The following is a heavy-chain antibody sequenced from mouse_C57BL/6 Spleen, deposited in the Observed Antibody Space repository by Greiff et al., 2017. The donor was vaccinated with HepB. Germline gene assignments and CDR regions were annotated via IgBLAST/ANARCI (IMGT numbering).Heavy chain of an antibody. Sequence: QVTLKESGPGILQSSQTLSLTCSFSGFSLSTSGMGVSWIRQPSGKGLEWLAHIYWDDDKRYNPSLKSRLTISKDTSRNQVFLKITSVDTADTATYCCARRASDDGYSPWFAYWGQGTLVTVSA. J-gene: IGHJ3*01. D-gene: IGHD2-3*01. CDR2: IYWDDDK. V-gene: IGHV8-12*01. CDR1: GFSLSTSGMG. CDR3: ARRASDDGYSPWFAY.